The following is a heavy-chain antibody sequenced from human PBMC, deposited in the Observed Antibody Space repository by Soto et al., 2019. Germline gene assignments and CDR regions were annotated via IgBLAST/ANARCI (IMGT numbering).Heavy chain of an antibody. V-gene: IGHV3-30*04. D-gene: IGHD5-12*01. CDR1: GFRFSGFG. CDR2: ISCDASEK. Sequence: QVQLVESGGGVVQPGASLTLSCAASGFRFSGFGMHWVRQAPGKGLEWVAVISCDASEKFYVDSVKGRFSISRDDSHSKVFRQMNSLRREDTGVYYCARDLGGYVHLWDKANYWGQGTLVNVS. J-gene: IGHJ1*01. CDR3: ARDLGGYVHLWDKANY.